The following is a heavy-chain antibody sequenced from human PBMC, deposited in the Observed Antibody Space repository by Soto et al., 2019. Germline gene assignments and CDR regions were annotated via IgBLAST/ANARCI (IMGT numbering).Heavy chain of an antibody. Sequence: QVQLVQSGAEVKKPGSSVQVSCQASGGTFISYAISCVRQAHGQGLEWMGGFIPIFGTANYAQKFQGRVTITADESTSTAYMELSSLRSEDTAVYYCARPQTGTDRGWFDPWGQGTLVAVYS. CDR1: GGTFISYA. CDR3: ARPQTGTDRGWFDP. D-gene: IGHD3-9*01. J-gene: IGHJ5*02. V-gene: IGHV1-69*01. CDR2: FIPIFGTA.